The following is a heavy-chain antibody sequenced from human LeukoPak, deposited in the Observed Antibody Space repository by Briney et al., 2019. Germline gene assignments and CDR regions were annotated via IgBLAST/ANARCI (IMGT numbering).Heavy chain of an antibody. J-gene: IGHJ5*02. Sequence: SETLSLTCTVSGGSISSYYWSWIRQPPGKGLEWIGYIYYSGSTNYNPSLKSRVTISVDTSKNQFSLKLSSVTAADTAVYYCATWCTGNWFDPWGQGTLVTVSS. V-gene: IGHV4-59*01. CDR2: IYYSGST. CDR3: ATWCTGNWFDP. CDR1: GGSISSYY. D-gene: IGHD2-15*01.